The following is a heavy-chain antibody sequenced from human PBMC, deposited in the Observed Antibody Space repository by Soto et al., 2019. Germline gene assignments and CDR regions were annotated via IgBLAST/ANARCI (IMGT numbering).Heavy chain of an antibody. D-gene: IGHD5-18*01. Sequence: GASVKVSCKASGGTFSSYAISWVRQAPGQGLEWMGGIIPIFGTANYAQKFQGRVTITADESTSTAYMELSSLRSEDTAVYYCARVAAMVDYFDYWGQGTLVTVSS. J-gene: IGHJ4*02. CDR1: GGTFSSYA. CDR3: ARVAAMVDYFDY. CDR2: IIPIFGTA. V-gene: IGHV1-69*13.